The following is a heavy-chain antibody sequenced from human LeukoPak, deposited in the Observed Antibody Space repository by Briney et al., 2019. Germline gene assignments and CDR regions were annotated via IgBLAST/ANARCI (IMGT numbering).Heavy chain of an antibody. CDR2: IYYSGST. J-gene: IGHJ4*02. CDR3: ARGITYGIDY. V-gene: IGHV4-59*01. CDR1: GGSISSYY. D-gene: IGHD1-14*01. Sequence: PSETLSLTCTVSGGSISSYYWSWIRQPPGKGLEWIGYIYYSGSTNYNPSLKSRVTISVDTSKNQFSLKLSSVPAADTAVYYCARGITYGIDYWGQGTLVTVSS.